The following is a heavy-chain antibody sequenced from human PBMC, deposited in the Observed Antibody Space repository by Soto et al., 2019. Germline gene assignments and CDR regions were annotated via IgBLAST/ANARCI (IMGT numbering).Heavy chain of an antibody. CDR2: IYYSGST. D-gene: IGHD3-9*01. V-gene: IGHV4-30-4*01. CDR1: GGSISSGDYY. Sequence: SETLSLTCTVSGGSISSGDYYWSWIRQPPGKGLEWIGYIYYSGSTYYNPSLRSRVTISGDMSKSQFSLKMSSLTAADTAVYYSARVGRLVAGPHHHYALGVWGQGTTVTVSS. J-gene: IGHJ6*02. CDR3: ARVGRLVAGPHHHYALGV.